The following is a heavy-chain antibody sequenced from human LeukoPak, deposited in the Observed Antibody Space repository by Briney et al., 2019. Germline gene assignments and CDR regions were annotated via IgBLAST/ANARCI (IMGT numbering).Heavy chain of an antibody. J-gene: IGHJ4*02. V-gene: IGHV1-69*04. Sequence: GASVKVSCKASGGTFSSYAISWVRQAPGQGLEWMGRIIPILGIANYAQKFQGRVTITADKSTSTAYMELSSLRSEDTAVYYCAREDNGQQLVPGFDYWGQGTLVTVSS. CDR3: AREDNGQQLVPGFDY. CDR2: IIPILGIA. D-gene: IGHD6-13*01. CDR1: GGTFSSYA.